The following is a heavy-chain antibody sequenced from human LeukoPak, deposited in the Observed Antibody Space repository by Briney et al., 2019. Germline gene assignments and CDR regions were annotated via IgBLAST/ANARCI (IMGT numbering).Heavy chain of an antibody. Sequence: SETLSLTCAVYGGSFSGYYWSWIRQPPGKGLEWIGEINHSGSTNYNPSLKSRVTISVDTSKNQFSLKLSSVTAADTAVYYCARAAQNWNNAPYFDYWGQGTLVTVSS. CDR3: ARAAQNWNNAPYFDY. J-gene: IGHJ4*02. CDR1: GGSFSGYY. D-gene: IGHD1-1*01. V-gene: IGHV4-34*01. CDR2: INHSGST.